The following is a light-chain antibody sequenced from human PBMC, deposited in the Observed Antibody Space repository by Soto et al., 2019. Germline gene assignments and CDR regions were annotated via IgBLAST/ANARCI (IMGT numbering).Light chain of an antibody. Sequence: QSALTQPASVSGSPGQSITISCTGTSSDIGGYNFVSWYQQHPGNAPNLIIYDVASRPSGVSDRFSGSKSGNAASLTISGLQAEGEALYYCNSYTTSGAIVFGGGTKLAVL. V-gene: IGLV2-14*03. CDR3: NSYTTSGAIV. CDR1: SSDIGGYNF. CDR2: DVA. J-gene: IGLJ3*02.